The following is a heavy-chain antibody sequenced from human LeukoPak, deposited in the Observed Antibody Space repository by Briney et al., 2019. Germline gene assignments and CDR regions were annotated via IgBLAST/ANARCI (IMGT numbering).Heavy chain of an antibody. CDR3: ARVSAYCGGDCSPRDAFDI. J-gene: IGHJ3*02. CDR1: GVTFNSYA. D-gene: IGHD2-21*02. CDR2: IIPIFGTA. V-gene: IGHV1-69*13. Sequence: ASVKVSCKASGVTFNSYAISWVRQAPGQGLEWMGGIIPIFGTANYAQKFQGRVTITADESTSTAYMELSSLRSEDTAVYYCARVSAYCGGDCSPRDAFDIWGQGTMVTVSS.